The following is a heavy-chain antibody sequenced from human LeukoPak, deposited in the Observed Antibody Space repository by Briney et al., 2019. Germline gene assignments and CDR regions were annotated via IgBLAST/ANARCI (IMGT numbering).Heavy chain of an antibody. V-gene: IGHV1-69*05. Sequence: SVKVSCKASGGTFSSYAISWVRQAPGQGLDWMGGIIPIFGTANYAQKFQGRVTITTDESTSTAYMELSSLRSEDTAVYYCASLEYSSSSFAFDIWGKGTTVTVSS. CDR3: ASLEYSSSSFAFDI. CDR1: GGTFSSYA. D-gene: IGHD6-6*01. CDR2: IIPIFGTA. J-gene: IGHJ6*04.